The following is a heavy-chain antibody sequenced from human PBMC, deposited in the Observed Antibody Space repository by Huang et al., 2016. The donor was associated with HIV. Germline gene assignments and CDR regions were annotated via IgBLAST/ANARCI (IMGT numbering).Heavy chain of an antibody. D-gene: IGHD3-22*01. V-gene: IGHV1-24*01. CDR3: ATVYRRFRNHDSGDYYFDY. Sequence: QVQLVQSGAEVKKPGASVKVSCKVSGYTLTELSMHWVRQAPGKGLEWRGGVVPEDGETIYSQKCQGRFTMTEDTSTDTAYMELSSLRSEDTAVYYCATVYRRFRNHDSGDYYFDYWDQGTLVTVSS. CDR2: VVPEDGET. J-gene: IGHJ4*02. CDR1: GYTLTELS.